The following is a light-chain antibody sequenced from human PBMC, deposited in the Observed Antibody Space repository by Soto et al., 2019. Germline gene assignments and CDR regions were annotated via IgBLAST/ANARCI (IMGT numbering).Light chain of an antibody. V-gene: IGKV3-20*01. Sequence: PGERATLSCRASQSVSSSYLTWFQQKLGQSPRLLIYGASSRATGIPDRFSGSGSGTDFTLTISRLEPEDSAVYYCHQYGSSPWTFGQGTKVEIK. J-gene: IGKJ1*01. CDR1: QSVSSSY. CDR3: HQYGSSPWT. CDR2: GAS.